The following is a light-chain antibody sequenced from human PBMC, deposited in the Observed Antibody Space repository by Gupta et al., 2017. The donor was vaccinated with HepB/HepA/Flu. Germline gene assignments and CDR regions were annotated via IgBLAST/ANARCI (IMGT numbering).Light chain of an antibody. CDR1: SSNIGAGYD. CDR3: QSYDSSLSGQDV. Sequence: QSVLTQPPSVSGAPGQRVTISCTGSSSNIGAGYDVHWYQQLPGTAPKLLIYGNSNRPSGVPDRFSGSKSGTSASLAITGLQAEDEADYYGQSYDSSLSGQDVLGGGTKLTVL. CDR2: GNS. J-gene: IGLJ3*02. V-gene: IGLV1-40*01.